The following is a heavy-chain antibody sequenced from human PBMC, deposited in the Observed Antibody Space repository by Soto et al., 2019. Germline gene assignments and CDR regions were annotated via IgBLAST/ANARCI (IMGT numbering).Heavy chain of an antibody. J-gene: IGHJ4*02. Sequence: EVQLVESGGGLVQPGGSLRLSCVASGLTLNNYWMYWVRQVPGKGLVWVSRINGDGSSTTYADSVKGRFTISRDNAKNTLYLQMNSLRAEDTAVYYCVREGAPYCSSSSSCCRPGDNWGQGTLVTVSS. CDR1: GLTLNNYW. D-gene: IGHD2-2*01. CDR3: VREGAPYCSSSSSCCRPGDN. V-gene: IGHV3-74*03. CDR2: INGDGSST.